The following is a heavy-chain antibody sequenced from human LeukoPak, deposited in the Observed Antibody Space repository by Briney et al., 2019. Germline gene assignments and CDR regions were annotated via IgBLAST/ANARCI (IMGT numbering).Heavy chain of an antibody. CDR1: GGSFSGYY. D-gene: IGHD2-15*01. J-gene: IGHJ5*02. CDR3: ARKDIVVVVAAISWFDP. V-gene: IGHV4-34*01. CDR2: IDHSGST. Sequence: SETLSLTCAVYGGSFSGYYWSWIRQPPGKGLEWIGEIDHSGSTNYNPSLKSRVTISVDTSKNQFSLKLSSVTAADTAVYYCARKDIVVVVAAISWFDPWGQGTLVTVSS.